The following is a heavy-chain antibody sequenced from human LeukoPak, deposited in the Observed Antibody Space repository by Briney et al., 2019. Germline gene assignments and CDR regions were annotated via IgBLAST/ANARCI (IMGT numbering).Heavy chain of an antibody. D-gene: IGHD2-8*02. Sequence: PGRSLRLSCAASGFSFDDYAMHWVRQAPGKGLEWVSGISWNSGSIGYADSVKGRFTIPRDNAKNSLYLQMNSLRAEDTALYYCTKESAGGIDYWGQGTLVTVSS. J-gene: IGHJ4*02. CDR3: TKESAGGIDY. CDR1: GFSFDDYA. V-gene: IGHV3-9*01. CDR2: ISWNSGSI.